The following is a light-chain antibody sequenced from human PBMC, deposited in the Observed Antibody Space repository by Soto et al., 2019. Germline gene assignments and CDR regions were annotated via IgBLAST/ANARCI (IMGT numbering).Light chain of an antibody. V-gene: IGLV2-14*01. Sequence: QSALTQPASVSGSPGQSITMSCTGTSSDVGGYNYVSWYQQHPGKAPKLIIYDVSNRPSGVSNRFSGSKSGNTASLTISGLQAEDEADYYCSSYTSSSTLDVVFGGGTKLTVL. CDR1: SSDVGGYNY. J-gene: IGLJ2*01. CDR3: SSYTSSSTLDVV. CDR2: DVS.